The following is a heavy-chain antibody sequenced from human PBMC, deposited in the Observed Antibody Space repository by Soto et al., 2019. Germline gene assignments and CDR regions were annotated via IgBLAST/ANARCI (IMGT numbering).Heavy chain of an antibody. Sequence: ASVKVSCKASGYTFTSYDINWVQQATGQGLEWMGWMNPNSGNTGYAQKFQGRVTMTRNTSISTAYMELSSLRSEDTAVYYCARVYYDSSGYYYENYFQHWGQGTLVTVSS. CDR2: MNPNSGNT. D-gene: IGHD3-22*01. CDR3: ARVYYDSSGYYYENYFQH. V-gene: IGHV1-8*01. J-gene: IGHJ1*01. CDR1: GYTFTSYD.